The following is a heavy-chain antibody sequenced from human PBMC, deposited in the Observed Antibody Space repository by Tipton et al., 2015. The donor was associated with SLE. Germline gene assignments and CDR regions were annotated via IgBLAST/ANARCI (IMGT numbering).Heavy chain of an antibody. V-gene: IGHV4-39*07. Sequence: TLSLTCAVSGGSIGSGGYSWNWIRQPPGKGLECIGSISYSGSTYYNLSLKNRVTISVDTSKNQFSLKLSSVTAADTAVYYCEGAATGTNYYMDVWGKGTTVTVSS. CDR1: GGSIGSGGYS. J-gene: IGHJ6*03. CDR3: EGAATGTNYYMDV. CDR2: ISYSGST. D-gene: IGHD4-17*01.